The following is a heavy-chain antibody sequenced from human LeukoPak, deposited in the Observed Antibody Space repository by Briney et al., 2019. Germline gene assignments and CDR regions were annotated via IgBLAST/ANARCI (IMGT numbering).Heavy chain of an antibody. D-gene: IGHD3-10*01. CDR1: GFTFSSHA. CDR2: ISGSGAST. J-gene: IGHJ4*02. Sequence: PGGSLRLSCAASGFTFSSHAMNWVRQAPGKGLEWVSGISGSGASTYYADSVKGRFTISRDNSKNTLSLQMHSLRAEDTAVYYCAKDRLGYYKEADYWGRGTLVTVSS. V-gene: IGHV3-23*01. CDR3: AKDRLGYYKEADY.